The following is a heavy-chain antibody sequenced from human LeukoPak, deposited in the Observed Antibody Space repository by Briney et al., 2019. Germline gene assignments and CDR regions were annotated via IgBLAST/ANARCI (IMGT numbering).Heavy chain of an antibody. J-gene: IGHJ4*02. D-gene: IGHD3-10*01. CDR3: AHSLDYYGSGSYLYFDY. CDR2: IYWDDDK. CDR1: GFQLRTRGVV. Sequence: SGPPLVNPTQPLRLPCTFSGFQLRTRGVVGAWTRQPPEKPLEWLHLIYWDDDKRYSPSLKSRLTITKDTSKNQVVLTMTNMDPVDTATYYCAHSLDYYGSGSYLYFDYWGQGTLVTVSS. V-gene: IGHV2-5*02.